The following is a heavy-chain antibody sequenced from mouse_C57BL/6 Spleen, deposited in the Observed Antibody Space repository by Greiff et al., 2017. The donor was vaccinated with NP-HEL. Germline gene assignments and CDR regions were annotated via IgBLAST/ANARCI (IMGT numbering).Heavy chain of an antibody. CDR1: GYTFTSYW. CDR3: TRFPSYYYGSSYFPSFDY. Sequence: EVQLQQSGTVLARPGASVKMSCKTSGYTFTSYWMHWVKQRPGQGLEWIGAIYPGNSDTSYNQKFKGKAKLTAVTSASTAYMELSSLTNEDSAVYYCTRFPSYYYGSSYFPSFDYWGQGTTLTVSS. D-gene: IGHD1-1*01. CDR2: IYPGNSDT. V-gene: IGHV1-5*01. J-gene: IGHJ2*01.